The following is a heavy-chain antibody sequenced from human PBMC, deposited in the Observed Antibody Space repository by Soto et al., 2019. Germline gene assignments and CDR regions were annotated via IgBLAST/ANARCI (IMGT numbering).Heavy chain of an antibody. Sequence: QVQLVQSGAEVKKPGASVKVSCKASGYTFTSYGISWVRQAPGQGLEWMGWISAYNGNTNYAQKLQGRVTMTTDTATSTAYMELRSLRSDDTAVYYCAREVSLSGKWLARYTNWFDPWGQGTLVTVSS. D-gene: IGHD6-19*01. CDR1: GYTFTSYG. CDR3: AREVSLSGKWLARYTNWFDP. J-gene: IGHJ5*02. CDR2: ISAYNGNT. V-gene: IGHV1-18*01.